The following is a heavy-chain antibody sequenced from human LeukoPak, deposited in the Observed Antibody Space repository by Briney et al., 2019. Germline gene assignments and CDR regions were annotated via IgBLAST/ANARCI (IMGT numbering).Heavy chain of an antibody. D-gene: IGHD6-19*01. Sequence: ASVKVSCKASGYTFTSYGITWVRQAPGQGLEWMGWINNYNGNTNYAQKFQGRVTMTTDTSTSTAYMELRSLRSDDTAVYYCARNSHGYSSGWLQFNFDYWGQGTLVTVSS. CDR1: GYTFTSYG. CDR3: ARNSHGYSSGWLQFNFDY. V-gene: IGHV1-18*01. J-gene: IGHJ4*02. CDR2: INNYNGNT.